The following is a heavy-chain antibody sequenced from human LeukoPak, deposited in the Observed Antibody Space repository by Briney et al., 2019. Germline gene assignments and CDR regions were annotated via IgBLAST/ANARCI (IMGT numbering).Heavy chain of an antibody. CDR3: AKYSKWQLVRFDY. V-gene: IGHV3-23*01. CDR2: ISGSGGST. D-gene: IGHD6-6*01. Sequence: GGSLRLSCAASGFTFSGYAMSWVRQAPGKGLEWVSAISGSGGSTYYADSVKGRFTISRDNSKNTLYLQMNSLRAEDTAVYYCAKYSKWQLVRFDYWGQGTLVTVSS. CDR1: GFTFSGYA. J-gene: IGHJ4*02.